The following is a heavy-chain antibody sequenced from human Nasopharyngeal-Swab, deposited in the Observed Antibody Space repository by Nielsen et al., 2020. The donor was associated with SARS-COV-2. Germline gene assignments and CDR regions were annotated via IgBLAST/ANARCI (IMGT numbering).Heavy chain of an antibody. Sequence: ASVKVSCKASGYTFTSYAMHWVRQAPGQRLEWMGWINAGNGNTKYSQKLQGRVTMTTDTSTSTAYMELRSLRSDDTAVYYCARGSYSSSSYYYYYGMDVWGQGTTVTVSS. CDR3: ARGSYSSSSYYYYYGMDV. J-gene: IGHJ6*02. CDR2: INAGNGNT. D-gene: IGHD6-6*01. V-gene: IGHV1-3*01. CDR1: GYTFTSYA.